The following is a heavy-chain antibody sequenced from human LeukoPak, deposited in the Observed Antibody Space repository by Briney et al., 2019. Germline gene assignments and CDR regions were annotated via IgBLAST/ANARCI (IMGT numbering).Heavy chain of an antibody. D-gene: IGHD5-18*01. CDR1: GGTFSSYA. V-gene: IGHV1-69*05. Sequence: ASVKVSCKASGGTFSSYAISWVRQAPGQGLEWMGGIIPIFGTANYAQKFQGRVTITTDESTSTAYMELSSLRSEDTAVYYCARVRDTAMGAYYYMDVWGKGTTVTVSS. J-gene: IGHJ6*03. CDR2: IIPIFGTA. CDR3: ARVRDTAMGAYYYMDV.